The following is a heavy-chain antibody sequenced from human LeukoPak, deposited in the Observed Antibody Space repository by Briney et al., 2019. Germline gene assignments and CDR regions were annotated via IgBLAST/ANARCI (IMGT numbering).Heavy chain of an antibody. D-gene: IGHD3-22*01. CDR1: GFTFSSYW. CDR2: IKQDGREK. J-gene: IGHJ3*02. V-gene: IGHV3-7*01. CDR3: ARVGDYYYDSSGYRAFDI. Sequence: GGSLRFSCAASGFTFSSYWMSWVRQAPGKGLEWVANIKQDGREKYYVDSVKGRFTISRDNAKNSLYLQMNSLRAEDTAVYYCARVGDYYYDSSGYRAFDIWGQGTMVTVSS.